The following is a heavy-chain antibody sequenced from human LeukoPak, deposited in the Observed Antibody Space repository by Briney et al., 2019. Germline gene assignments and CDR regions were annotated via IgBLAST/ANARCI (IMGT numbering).Heavy chain of an antibody. CDR1: GGSISSYY. D-gene: IGHD3-3*01. CDR2: IYTSGST. CDR3: ARESVFLEWFSHFDY. Sequence: SETLSLTCTVSGGSISSYYWSWIRQPAGKGLEWIGRIYTSGSTNYNPSLKSRVTMSVDTSKNRFSLKLSSVTAADTAVYYCARESVFLEWFSHFDYWGQGTLVTVSS. J-gene: IGHJ4*02. V-gene: IGHV4-4*07.